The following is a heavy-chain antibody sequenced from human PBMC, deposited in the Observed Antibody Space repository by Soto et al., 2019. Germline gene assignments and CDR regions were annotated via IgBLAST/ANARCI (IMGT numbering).Heavy chain of an antibody. V-gene: IGHV1-18*01. CDR2: ISGYNGNT. J-gene: IGHJ4*02. D-gene: IGHD2-15*01. CDR1: GYTFTTYG. Sequence: QVQLVQSGAEVKKPGASVKVSCKTSGYTFTTYGVSWVRQAPGRGLEWMGWISGYNGNTNSAPKFQGRVSMTTDTSTSPAYMQLRTLRSDDTAVYYWASDERAHCSGDNCEHDFDYWGQGTLVTVSS. CDR3: ASDERAHCSGDNCEHDFDY.